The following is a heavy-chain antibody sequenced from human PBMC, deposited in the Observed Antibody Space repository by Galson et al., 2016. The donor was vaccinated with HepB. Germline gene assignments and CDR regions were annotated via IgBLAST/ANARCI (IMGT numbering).Heavy chain of an antibody. CDR1: GFTFSGSG. J-gene: IGHJ6*02. CDR2: IVVGSNDT. Sequence: SVKVSCKASGFTFSGSGIQWVRQARGQRLEWIGWIVVGSNDTHYAQKFQERVTISRDMSTSTAYMELRWLTSDDTAVYYCAADPEGLVNNGYYYYSYGMDVWGQGTTVTVSS. CDR3: AADPEGLVNNGYYYYSYGMDV. D-gene: IGHD1/OR15-1a*01. V-gene: IGHV1-58*02.